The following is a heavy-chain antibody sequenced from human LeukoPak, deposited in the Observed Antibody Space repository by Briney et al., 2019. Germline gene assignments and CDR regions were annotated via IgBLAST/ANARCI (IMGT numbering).Heavy chain of an antibody. J-gene: IGHJ4*02. CDR2: ISFDGKNK. V-gene: IGHV3-30*04. CDR3: ARGPGLYGDSVGYFDS. Sequence: GGSLRLSYTASAFTFRTYAMHWVRQTPGKGLEWVATISFDGKNKYYTDSVKGRLTISRDNSKDTVYLQMNSLRAEDTAVYYCARGPGLYGDSVGYFDSWGQGTLVTVSS. D-gene: IGHD4-17*01. CDR1: AFTFRTYA.